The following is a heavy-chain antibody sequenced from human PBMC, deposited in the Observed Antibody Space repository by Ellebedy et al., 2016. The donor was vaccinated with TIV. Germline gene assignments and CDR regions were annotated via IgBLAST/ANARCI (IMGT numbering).Heavy chain of an antibody. CDR1: GFTFSSYW. Sequence: GESLKISCAASGFTFSSYWMGWVRQAPVKGLEWVANIKEDGSERLYVGSVKGRFSISRDNAKNSLYLQMNSLRAEDTAVYYCARVLDIAAVGEYWGQGTLVTVSS. J-gene: IGHJ4*02. CDR3: ARVLDIAAVGEY. D-gene: IGHD6-13*01. CDR2: IKEDGSER. V-gene: IGHV3-7*01.